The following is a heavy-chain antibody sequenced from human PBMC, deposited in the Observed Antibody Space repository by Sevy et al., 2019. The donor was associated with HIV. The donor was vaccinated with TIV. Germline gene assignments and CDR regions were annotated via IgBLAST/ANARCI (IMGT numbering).Heavy chain of an antibody. J-gene: IGHJ4*02. CDR2: IYYNGHI. CDR1: GGSITSLY. V-gene: IGHV4-59*08. CDR3: AGENAWGRGYS. D-gene: IGHD1-26*01. Sequence: PETLSLTCTVSGGSITSLYWNWIRQPPGKGLEWIANIYYNGHINYNPPLKSRVTLSLETSKNQFSLGLSSVTAADTAMYYCAGENAWGRGYSWGQGTLVTVSS.